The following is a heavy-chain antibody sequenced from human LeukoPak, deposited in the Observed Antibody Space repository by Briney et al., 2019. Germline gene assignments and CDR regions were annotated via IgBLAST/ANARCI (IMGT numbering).Heavy chain of an antibody. J-gene: IGHJ3*02. CDR3: ARDSSSWGGDGAFDI. Sequence: PSETLSLTCAVYGGSFSGYYWSWIRQHPGKGLEWIGYIYYSGSTYYNPSLKSRVTISVDTSKNQFSLKLSSVTAADTAVYYCARDSSSWGGDGAFDIWGQGTMVTVSS. D-gene: IGHD6-13*01. CDR1: GGSFSGYY. CDR2: IYYSGST. V-gene: IGHV4-31*11.